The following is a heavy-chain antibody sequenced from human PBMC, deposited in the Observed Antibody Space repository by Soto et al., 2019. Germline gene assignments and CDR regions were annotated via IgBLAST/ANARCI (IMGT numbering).Heavy chain of an antibody. CDR3: AREFPYYVISDSYLDY. CDR1: GDSVSDNSAA. CDR2: TYYRSKWYN. D-gene: IGHD3-16*01. V-gene: IGHV6-1*01. J-gene: IGHJ4*02. Sequence: SQTLSLTCAISGDSVSDNSAAWNWIRQSPSRGLEWLGRTYYRSKWYNDYAVSVKSRITVTPDTSKNQFSLHLNSVTPEDTAVYYCAREFPYYVISDSYLDYCGQGALVTVSS.